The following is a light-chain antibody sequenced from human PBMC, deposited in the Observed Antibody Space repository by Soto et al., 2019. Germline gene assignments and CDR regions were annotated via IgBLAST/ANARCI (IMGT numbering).Light chain of an antibody. CDR1: QSVNSN. J-gene: IGKJ1*01. V-gene: IGKV3-15*01. CDR2: GAS. CDR3: QQYNNWLWT. Sequence: EIVMTQSPATLSVSPGERATLSCRASQSVNSNLVWYQQKPGQAPRLLIYGASTRATGIPARFSGSGSGTEFTLTISSLQSGDFAVYYCQQYNNWLWTFGQGTQVEIK.